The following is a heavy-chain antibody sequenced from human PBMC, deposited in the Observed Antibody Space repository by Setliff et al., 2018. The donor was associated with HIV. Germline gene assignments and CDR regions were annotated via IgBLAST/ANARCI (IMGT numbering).Heavy chain of an antibody. CDR2: IYYSGRT. V-gene: IGHV4-39*07. CDR3: ARDNYDSRGYFFGY. CDR1: GGSISSSSYY. J-gene: IGHJ4*02. Sequence: SETLSLTCTVSGGSISSSSYYWGWIRQPPGKGLEWIGNIYYSGRTYYNPSLKCRLTISKDTSTNQFSLQLSSVTAADTAVYYCARDNYDSRGYFFGYWGQGTLVTVSS. D-gene: IGHD3-22*01.